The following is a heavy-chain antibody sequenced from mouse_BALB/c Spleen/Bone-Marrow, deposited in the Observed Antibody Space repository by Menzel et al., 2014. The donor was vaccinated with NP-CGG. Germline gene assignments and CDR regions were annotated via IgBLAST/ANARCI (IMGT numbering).Heavy chain of an antibody. CDR2: IYPGGGYT. D-gene: IGHD2-14*01. CDR3: AREVRRYFDV. J-gene: IGHJ1*01. CDR1: GYTVTNYW. Sequence: QVQLQQPGAELVRPGTSVKISCKASGYTVTNYWLGWVKQRPGHGLEWIGDIYPGGGYTNYNEKFKGKATLTADTSSSTAYMQLSSLTSEDSAVYFCAREVRRYFDVWGAGTTVTVSS. V-gene: IGHV1-63*02.